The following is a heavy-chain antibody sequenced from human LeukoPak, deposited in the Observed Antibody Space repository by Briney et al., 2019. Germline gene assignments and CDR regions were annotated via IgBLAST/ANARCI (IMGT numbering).Heavy chain of an antibody. J-gene: IGHJ5*01. CDR1: GFTFTNAW. D-gene: IGHD3-3*01. CDR3: ARDLGPNIYEFWSGYWFDS. CDR2: INSDGSDT. V-gene: IGHV3-74*01. Sequence: GGSLRLSCAASGFTFTNAWMSWVRQAPGKGLEWVSRINSDGSDTSNADSVKGRFTISRDNAKSTVYLQMNSLRVEDTAMCYCARDLGPNIYEFWSGYWFDSWGPGTLVTVSS.